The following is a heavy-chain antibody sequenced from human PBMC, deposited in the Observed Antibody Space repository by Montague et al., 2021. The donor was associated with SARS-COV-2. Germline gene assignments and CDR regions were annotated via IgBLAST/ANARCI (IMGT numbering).Heavy chain of an antibody. J-gene: IGHJ6*02. CDR3: ARVRYYGSGTALGMDV. D-gene: IGHD3-10*01. CDR1: GGSFSGYY. V-gene: IGHV4-34*01. CDR2: INHSGST. Sequence: SETLSLTCAVYGGSFSGYYWSWIRQPPGKGLEWIGEINHSGSTNYNPSLKSRVIISVDTSKNQFSLKLSSVTAADTAVYYCARVRYYGSGTALGMDVWGQGTMVTVSS.